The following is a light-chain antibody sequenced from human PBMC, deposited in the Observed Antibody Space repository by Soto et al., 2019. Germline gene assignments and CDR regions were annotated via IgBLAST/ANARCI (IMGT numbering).Light chain of an antibody. J-gene: IGKJ1*01. V-gene: IGKV3-15*01. Sequence: EIVMTQSPATLSVSPGERATLSCRASQSVRSSFLAWYQQKPGQGPRLLIYGASTRATGIPARFSGSGSGTDFTLTISSLLSEDFAVYYCQQYYNWPPWTFGQGTKVDIK. CDR2: GAS. CDR1: QSVRSSF. CDR3: QQYYNWPPWT.